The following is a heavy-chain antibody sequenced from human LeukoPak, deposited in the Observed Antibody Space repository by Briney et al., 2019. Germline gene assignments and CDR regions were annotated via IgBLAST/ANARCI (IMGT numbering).Heavy chain of an antibody. Sequence: GGSLRLSCAASGFTFSSYSMNWVRQAPGKGLEWVSSISSSSSYIYYADSVKGRFTISRDNAKNSLYLQMNSLRVDDTAVYYCGKSEVTIPDSHWGQGTPVTVSS. J-gene: IGHJ4*02. CDR3: GKSEVTIPDSH. D-gene: IGHD2-21*02. CDR1: GFTFSSYS. V-gene: IGHV3-21*01. CDR2: ISSSSSYI.